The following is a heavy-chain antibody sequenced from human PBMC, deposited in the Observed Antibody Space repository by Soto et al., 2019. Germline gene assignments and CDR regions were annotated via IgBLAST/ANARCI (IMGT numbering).Heavy chain of an antibody. D-gene: IGHD3-16*02. CDR2: ISGSGGST. CDR1: GFTFSSYA. Sequence: GGSLRLSCAASGFTFSSYAMSWVRQAPGKGLEWVSAISGSGGSTYYADSVKGRFTISRDNSKNTLYLQMNSLRAEDTAVYYCAKNGNYDYIWGSYRQYYFDYWGQGTLVTVSS. J-gene: IGHJ4*02. CDR3: AKNGNYDYIWGSYRQYYFDY. V-gene: IGHV3-23*01.